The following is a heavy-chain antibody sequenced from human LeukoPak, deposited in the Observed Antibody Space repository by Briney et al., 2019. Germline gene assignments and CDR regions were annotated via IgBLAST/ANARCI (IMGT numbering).Heavy chain of an antibody. D-gene: IGHD1-26*01. CDR1: GGSISSGSYY. CDR3: ASSGSYYRLTAYYYMDV. Sequence: PSQTLSLTCTVSGGSISSGSYYWNWIRQPAGKGLEWIGRIYTSGSTNYNPSLKSRVTITVDTSKNQFSLKLSSVTAADTAVYYCASSGSYYRLTAYYYMDVWGKGTTVTVSS. CDR2: IYTSGST. V-gene: IGHV4-61*02. J-gene: IGHJ6*03.